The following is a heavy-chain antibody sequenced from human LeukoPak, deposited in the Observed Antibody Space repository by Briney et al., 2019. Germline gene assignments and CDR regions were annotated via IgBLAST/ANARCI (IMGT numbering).Heavy chain of an antibody. CDR3: AASTHYYYYYGMDV. J-gene: IGHJ6*02. Sequence: SETLSLTCTVSGGSISSYYWSWIRQPAGKGLEWIGRIYTSGSTNYNPSLKSRVTISIDTSKNQFTLKLSSVTAADTAVYYCAASTHYYYYYGMDVWGQGTTVTVSS. CDR1: GGSISSYY. D-gene: IGHD2-15*01. CDR2: IYTSGST. V-gene: IGHV4-4*07.